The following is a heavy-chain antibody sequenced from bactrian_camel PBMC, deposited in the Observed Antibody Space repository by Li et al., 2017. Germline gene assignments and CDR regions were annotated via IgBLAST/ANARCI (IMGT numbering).Heavy chain of an antibody. CDR1: GHSRGSNC. CDR2: IRRDGGET. CDR3: AARGPYCYTKLSVADFTY. J-gene: IGHJ6*01. V-gene: IGHV3S56*01. Sequence: HVQLVESGGGPVQAGGSLRLSCKVSGHSRGSNCVGWYRLPPGRVPAEREGIAAIRRDGGETWYAASVKGRFTISQDNARNTVYLQMNSLKPEDTAMYYCAARGPYCYTKLSVADFTYWGQGTQVTVS. D-gene: IGHD2*01.